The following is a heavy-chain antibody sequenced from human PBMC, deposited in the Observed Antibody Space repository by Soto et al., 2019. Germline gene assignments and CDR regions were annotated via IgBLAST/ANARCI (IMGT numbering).Heavy chain of an antibody. D-gene: IGHD4-4*01. J-gene: IGHJ6*02. CDR2: ISGSGGST. V-gene: IGHV3-23*01. CDR1: GFTFSSYA. CDR3: AKEGDDYSNYGGMDV. Sequence: GGSLRLSCAASGFTFSSYAMNWVRQAPGKGLEWVSAISGSGGSTYYADSVKGRFTTSRDNSKNTLYLQMNSLRAEDTAVYYCAKEGDDYSNYGGMDVWGQGTTVTVSS.